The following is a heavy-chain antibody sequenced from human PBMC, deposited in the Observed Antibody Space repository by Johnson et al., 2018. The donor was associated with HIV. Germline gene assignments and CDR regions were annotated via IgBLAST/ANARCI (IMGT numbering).Heavy chain of an antibody. D-gene: IGHD2-15*01. V-gene: IGHV3-66*02. J-gene: IGHJ3*02. Sequence: MLLVESGGGLVQPGGSLRLSCAVSGFTVSSNYMSWVRQAPGKGLEWVSVIYSGGTTNYADSVKGRFTISRDNSKNTLYLQMNSLRAEDTAVYYCARDPCTGASCLPGAFDIWGQGTMVTVSS. CDR1: GFTVSSNY. CDR2: IYSGGTT. CDR3: ARDPCTGASCLPGAFDI.